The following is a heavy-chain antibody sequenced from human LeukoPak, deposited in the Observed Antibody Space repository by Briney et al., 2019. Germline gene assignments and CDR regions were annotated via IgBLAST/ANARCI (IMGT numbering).Heavy chain of an antibody. Sequence: GGSLRLSCAASGFTFSNYAMSWVRQAPGKGLEWVSVISGSGGYTNYADSVKGRFTISRDNSKSTLYLQMNSLRAEDTAVYYCAKAGSANYFDYWGQGTLATVSS. J-gene: IGHJ4*02. V-gene: IGHV3-23*01. CDR2: ISGSGGYT. CDR1: GFTFSNYA. CDR3: AKAGSANYFDY.